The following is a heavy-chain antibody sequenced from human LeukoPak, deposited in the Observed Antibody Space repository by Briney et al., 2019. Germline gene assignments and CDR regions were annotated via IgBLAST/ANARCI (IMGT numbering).Heavy chain of an antibody. CDR2: IYYSGST. J-gene: IGHJ4*02. CDR3: ARVRSGIAVD. V-gene: IGHV4-39*07. CDR1: GGSISSSSYY. Sequence: SETLSLTCTVSGGSISSSSYYWGWIRQPPGKGLEWIGSIYYSGSTYYNPSLKSRVTISVDTSKNQFSLKLSSVTAADTAVYYCARVRSGIAVDWGQGTLVTVSS. D-gene: IGHD6-19*01.